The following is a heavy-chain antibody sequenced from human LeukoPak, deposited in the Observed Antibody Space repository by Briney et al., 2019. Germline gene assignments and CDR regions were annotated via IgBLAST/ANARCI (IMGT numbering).Heavy chain of an antibody. CDR1: GFTVTNTY. CDR3: ATSGYLYFDY. J-gene: IGHJ4*02. V-gene: IGHV3-66*01. D-gene: IGHD3-22*01. CDR2: IYNDGKT. Sequence: GGSLRLSCAASGFTVTNTYMSWVRQAPGEGLEWVSIIYNDGKTYFADSVKGRFTISRDSSNKTLYLQKNSLRPEDTALYYCATSGYLYFDYWGQGTLVTVSS.